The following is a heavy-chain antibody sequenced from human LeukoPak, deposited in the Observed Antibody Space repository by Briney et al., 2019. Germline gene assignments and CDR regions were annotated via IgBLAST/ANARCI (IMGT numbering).Heavy chain of an antibody. Sequence: EGSLRLSCAASGFTFSSYAMSWVRQAPGKGLEWVSAISGSGGSTYYADSVKGRFTISRDNSKNTLYLQMNSLRAEDTAVYYCAKGGAYYYDSSAYYRDWGQGTLVTVSS. CDR1: GFTFSSYA. V-gene: IGHV3-23*01. D-gene: IGHD3-22*01. J-gene: IGHJ4*02. CDR2: ISGSGGST. CDR3: AKGGAYYYDSSAYYRD.